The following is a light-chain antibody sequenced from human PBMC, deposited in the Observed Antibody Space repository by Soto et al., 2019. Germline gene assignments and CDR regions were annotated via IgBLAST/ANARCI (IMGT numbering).Light chain of an antibody. CDR1: QSVSSSY. V-gene: IGKV3-20*01. Sequence: EIVLTQSPGTLSLSPGERATLSCRASQSVSSSYLAWYQQKPGQAPRLLIYGASSRATGIPDRFNGSGSGTDFTLTISRLEPEDFAVYYCQQYGSSSGITFGQGTRLEIK. J-gene: IGKJ5*01. CDR2: GAS. CDR3: QQYGSSSGIT.